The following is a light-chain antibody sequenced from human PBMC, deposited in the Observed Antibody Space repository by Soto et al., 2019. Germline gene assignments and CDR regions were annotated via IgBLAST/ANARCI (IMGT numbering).Light chain of an antibody. V-gene: IGLV3-1*01. Sequence: SYELTQPPSVSVSPRQTASITCSGEKLGDKYACWYQQKPGLSPILVIYHDTKRPSGIPERFSGSNSGNTATLTISGTQAMDEADYYCQAWDSSTVVFGGGTKLTVL. CDR3: QAWDSSTVV. J-gene: IGLJ2*01. CDR2: HDT. CDR1: KLGDKY.